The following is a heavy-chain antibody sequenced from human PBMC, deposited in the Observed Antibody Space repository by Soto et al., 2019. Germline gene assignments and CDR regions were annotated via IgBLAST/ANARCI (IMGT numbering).Heavy chain of an antibody. D-gene: IGHD3-3*01. CDR1: GGSISSSSYY. V-gene: IGHV4-39*01. J-gene: IGHJ5*02. Sequence: QLQLQESGPGLVKPSETLSLTCTVSGGSISSSSYYWGWIRQPPGKGLEWIGSIYYSGSTYYNPSLKGRVTISVDTSKNQFSLKLSSVTAADTAVYYCVAGRITIFGVVIVQNWFDPWGQGTLVTVSS. CDR3: VAGRITIFGVVIVQNWFDP. CDR2: IYYSGST.